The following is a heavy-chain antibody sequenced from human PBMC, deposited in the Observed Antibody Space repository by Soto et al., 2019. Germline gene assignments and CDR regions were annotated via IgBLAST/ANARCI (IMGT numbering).Heavy chain of an antibody. V-gene: IGHV4-30-2*01. D-gene: IGHD5-12*01. J-gene: IGHJ4*02. CDR2: IYHSGST. CDR3: AAGGGLPRYY. Sequence: PSQTLCLTCAVSGGSISSGGYSWSWIRQPPGKGLEWIGYIYHSGSTYYNPSLKSRVTISVDRSKNQFSLKLSSVTAADTAVYYCAAGGGLPRYYWGQGTLVT. CDR1: GGSISSGGYS.